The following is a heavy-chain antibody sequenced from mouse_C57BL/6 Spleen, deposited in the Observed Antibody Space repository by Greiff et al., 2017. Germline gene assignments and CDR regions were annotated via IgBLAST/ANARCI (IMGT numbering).Heavy chain of an antibody. CDR3: ARFGDYAYAMDY. V-gene: IGHV1-50*01. CDR1: GYTFTSYW. Sequence: VQLQQSGAELVKPGASVKLSCKASGYTFTSYWMQWLKQRPGQGLEWIGEIDPSDSYTNYNQKFKGKATLTVDTSSSTAYMQLSSLTSEDSAVYYCARFGDYAYAMDYWGQGTSVTVSS. D-gene: IGHD2-4*01. J-gene: IGHJ4*01. CDR2: IDPSDSYT.